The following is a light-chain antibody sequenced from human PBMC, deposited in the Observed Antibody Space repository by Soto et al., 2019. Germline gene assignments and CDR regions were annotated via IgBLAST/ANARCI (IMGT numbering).Light chain of an antibody. V-gene: IGLV2-14*01. Sequence: QSVLTQPASVSGSPGQSITISCTGTSGDVGGYNYVSWYQQHPGKAPKLMIHEVSSRPSGVSTRFSGSKSANTASLTISGLQAEDEADYYCSSFTDSRAYVFGTGTKVTVL. CDR2: EVS. CDR1: SGDVGGYNY. J-gene: IGLJ1*01. CDR3: SSFTDSRAYV.